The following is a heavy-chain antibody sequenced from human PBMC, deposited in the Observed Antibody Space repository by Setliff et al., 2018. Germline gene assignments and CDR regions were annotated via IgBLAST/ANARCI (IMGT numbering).Heavy chain of an antibody. CDR1: GYTFTNFH. J-gene: IGHJ4*02. D-gene: IGHD3-22*01. Sequence: ASVKVSCKSSGYTFTNFHLHWVRLAPGQGLQWMGMVNPSGGHPVYAQKFQGRVTMTSDTSTNTVYKDLSSLTSEDTAVYFCARRVSYDSSGYPLGYWGQGTLVTVSS. CDR2: VNPSGGHP. CDR3: ARRVSYDSSGYPLGY. V-gene: IGHV1-46*01.